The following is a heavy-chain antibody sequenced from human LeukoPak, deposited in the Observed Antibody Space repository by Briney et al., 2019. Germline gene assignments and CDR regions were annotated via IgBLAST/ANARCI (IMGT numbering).Heavy chain of an antibody. V-gene: IGHV3-30*02. Sequence: GGSLRLSCTASGFAFTNYGIHWVRQAPGKGLEWVAFIQYDGGNKYYADSVKGRFTISRDNSKNTVHLQMNSLRTEDTAVFYCARTVTQLRYFDWTLGRYYYYMDVWGKGTTVTVSS. D-gene: IGHD3-9*01. CDR3: ARTVTQLRYFDWTLGRYYYYMDV. CDR2: IQYDGGNK. J-gene: IGHJ6*03. CDR1: GFAFTNYG.